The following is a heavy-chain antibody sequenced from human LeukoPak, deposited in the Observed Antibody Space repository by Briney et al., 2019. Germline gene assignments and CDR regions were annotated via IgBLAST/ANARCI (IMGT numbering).Heavy chain of an antibody. CDR2: IYYSGST. J-gene: IGHJ3*02. CDR1: GGSISSSSYY. CDR3: ARHGGCTNGVCYTGVGAFDI. Sequence: SETLSLTCTVSGGSISSSSYYWGWIRQPPGKGLEWIGSIYYSGSTYYNPSLKSRVTISVDTSKNQFSLKRSSVTAADTAVYYCARHGGCTNGVCYTGVGAFDIWGQGTMVTVSS. V-gene: IGHV4-39*01. D-gene: IGHD2-8*01.